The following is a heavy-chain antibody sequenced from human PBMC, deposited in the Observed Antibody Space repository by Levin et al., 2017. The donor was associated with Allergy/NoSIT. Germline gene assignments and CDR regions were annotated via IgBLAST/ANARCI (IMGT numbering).Heavy chain of an antibody. CDR1: GGSISSSNW. D-gene: IGHD2-2*01. CDR2: VYHSGST. CDR3: ARVRGGCSSTSCYLDP. V-gene: IGHV4-4*02. Sequence: PSETLSLTCAVSGGSISSSNWWSWVRQPPGKGLEWIGEVYHSGSTNYNPSLKSRVTISVDKSKNQFSLKLSSVTAADTAVYYCARVRGGCSSTSCYLDPWGQGTLVTVSS. J-gene: IGHJ5*02.